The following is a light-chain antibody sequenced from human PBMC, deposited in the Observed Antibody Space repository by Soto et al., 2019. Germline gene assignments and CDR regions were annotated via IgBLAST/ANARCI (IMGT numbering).Light chain of an antibody. CDR3: QQYNNWPYT. CDR2: GAS. CDR1: QSVSRN. V-gene: IGKV3-15*01. J-gene: IGKJ2*01. Sequence: IVMTQSPATLSVSPGERATLSCRASQSVSRNLAWYQQKLGQAPRLLIYGASTRATGIPARFSGGGSGTEFTLTISSLQSEDFAVYYCQQYNNWPYTFGQGTKLEIK.